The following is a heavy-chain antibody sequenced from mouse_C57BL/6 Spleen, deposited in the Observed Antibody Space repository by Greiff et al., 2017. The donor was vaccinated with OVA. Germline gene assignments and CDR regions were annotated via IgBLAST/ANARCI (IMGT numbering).Heavy chain of an antibody. Sequence: VQLQQSGPELVKPGASVKISCKASGYTFTDYYMNWVKQSHGKSLEWIGDINPNNGGTSYNQKFKGKATLTVDKSSSTAYMELRSLTSEDSAVYYCARGGELFAYWGQGTLVTVSA. D-gene: IGHD3-3*01. J-gene: IGHJ3*01. CDR3: ARGGELFAY. CDR2: INPNNGGT. V-gene: IGHV1-26*01. CDR1: GYTFTDYY.